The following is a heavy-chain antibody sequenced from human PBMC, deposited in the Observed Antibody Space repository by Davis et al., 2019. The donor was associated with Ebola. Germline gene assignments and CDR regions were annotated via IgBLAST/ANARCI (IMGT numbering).Heavy chain of an antibody. J-gene: IGHJ6*02. D-gene: IGHD2-15*01. Sequence: GESLKISCAASGFTFSSYGMHWVRQAPGKRLEWVAVIWYDGSNKYYADSVKGRFTSSRDNSKNTLYLQMNSLRAEDTAVYYCARDDGGYCSGDSCFHYYGMDVWGQGTTVTVSS. CDR2: IWYDGSNK. V-gene: IGHV3-33*01. CDR1: GFTFSSYG. CDR3: ARDDGGYCSGDSCFHYYGMDV.